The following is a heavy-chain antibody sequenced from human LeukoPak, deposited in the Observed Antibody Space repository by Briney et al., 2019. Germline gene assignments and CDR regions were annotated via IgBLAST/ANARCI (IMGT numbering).Heavy chain of an antibody. Sequence: ASVKVSCKASGYTVTGYYMHWARQAPGQGLEWMGWINPNSGGTNYAQKFQGRVTMTRDTSISTAYMELSRLRSDDTAVYYCARGPVVVAATPGSTYFDYWGQGTLVTVSS. D-gene: IGHD2-15*01. CDR2: INPNSGGT. J-gene: IGHJ4*02. CDR3: ARGPVVVAATPGSTYFDY. CDR1: GYTVTGYY. V-gene: IGHV1-2*02.